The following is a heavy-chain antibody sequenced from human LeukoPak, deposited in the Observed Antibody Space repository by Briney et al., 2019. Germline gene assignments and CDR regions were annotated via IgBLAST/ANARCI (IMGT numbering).Heavy chain of an antibody. CDR1: GGSISSHY. D-gene: IGHD5-18*01. Sequence: SETLSLTCTVSGGSISSHYWSWLRQPPGKGLEWIAYLYDSVRTKDNPSLKGRVTLSADTSKNQHSLRLSSVPAADTAVYYCATITRGDIYGYFDFWGQGILVTVSS. J-gene: IGHJ4*02. V-gene: IGHV4-59*11. CDR2: LYDSVRT. CDR3: ATITRGDIYGYFDF.